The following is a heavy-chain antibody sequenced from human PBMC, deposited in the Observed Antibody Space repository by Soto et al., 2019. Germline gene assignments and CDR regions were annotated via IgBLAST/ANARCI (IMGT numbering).Heavy chain of an antibody. J-gene: IGHJ4*02. Sequence: ETLSLTCSVSGVSISSYFWSWIRQPPGRGLEWIGYTYHRGSTNYSPSLKSRVAISLDTSENQFSLKVSSVTAADTAVYYCARIGGYHGPLDYWGQGTPVTVSS. CDR3: ARIGGYHGPLDY. CDR2: TYHRGST. D-gene: IGHD3-16*02. CDR1: GVSISSYF. V-gene: IGHV4-59*01.